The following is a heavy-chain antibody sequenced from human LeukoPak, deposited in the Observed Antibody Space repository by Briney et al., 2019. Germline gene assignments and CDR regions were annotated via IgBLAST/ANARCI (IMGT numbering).Heavy chain of an antibody. CDR1: GYTFTGYY. Sequence: ASVKVSCKASGYTFTGYYIHWVRQAPGQGLEWMGWINPTSDGTKSAQRFQGRVTMSRDTSPSTAFMELSSLRSDDTAVYYCASHSSIRVSWIWGKGTMVSVSS. CDR2: INPTSDGT. CDR3: ASHSSIRVSWI. D-gene: IGHD6-19*01. J-gene: IGHJ3*02. V-gene: IGHV1-2*02.